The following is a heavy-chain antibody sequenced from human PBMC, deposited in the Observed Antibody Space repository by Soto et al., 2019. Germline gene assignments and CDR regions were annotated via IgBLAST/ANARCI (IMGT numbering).Heavy chain of an antibody. D-gene: IGHD3-10*01. CDR2: ISYDGSNK. CDR1: GFTFSSYG. CDR3: TADLLFDP. V-gene: IGHV3-30*03. J-gene: IGHJ5*02. Sequence: QVQLVESGGGVVQPGRSLRLSCAASGFTFSSYGMHWVRQAPGKGLEWVAVISYDGSNKYYADSVKGRFTISRDNSKNTLYLQMNSLKTEDTAVYYCTADLLFDPWGQGTLVTVSS.